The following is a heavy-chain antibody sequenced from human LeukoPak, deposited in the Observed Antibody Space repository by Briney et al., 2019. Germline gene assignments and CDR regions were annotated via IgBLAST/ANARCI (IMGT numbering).Heavy chain of an antibody. D-gene: IGHD6-19*01. V-gene: IGHV4-59*08. CDR3: ARPRSSGWYGVFDI. CDR2: ISYSGST. Sequence: PSETLSLTCTVSGGSLSSYYWSWIRQPPGKGLEWIGYISYSGSTNYNPSLKSRVTISIDTSKDQLSPKLSSVTAADTAVYYCARPRSSGWYGVFDIWGQGTMVAVSS. CDR1: GGSLSSYY. J-gene: IGHJ3*02.